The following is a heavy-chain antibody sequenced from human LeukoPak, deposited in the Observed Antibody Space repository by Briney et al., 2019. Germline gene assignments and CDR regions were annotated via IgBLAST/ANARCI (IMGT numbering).Heavy chain of an antibody. CDR3: ARTAGSSSWTT. J-gene: IGHJ5*02. Sequence: SETLSLTCTVSGGSISSYYWSWIRQPPGKGLEWIGYIYYSGSTNYNPSLKSRVTISVDTSKNQFSLKLRSVTAADTAVYYCARTAGSSSWTTWGQGTLVTVSS. V-gene: IGHV4-59*01. CDR1: GGSISSYY. CDR2: IYYSGST. D-gene: IGHD6-13*01.